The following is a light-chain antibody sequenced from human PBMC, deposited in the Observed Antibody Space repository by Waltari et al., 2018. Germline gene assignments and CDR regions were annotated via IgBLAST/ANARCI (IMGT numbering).Light chain of an antibody. V-gene: IGKV3-15*01. Sequence: LMTQSPATLSVSPGERATLSCRASQSINTNVAWYQQKSGQAPRILIYGASTRATAIPPRFSGGGSGTEFTLTLRSMESEDFAIYYCQQYNDWPITFGQGTRLDIK. J-gene: IGKJ5*01. CDR3: QQYNDWPIT. CDR1: QSINTN. CDR2: GAS.